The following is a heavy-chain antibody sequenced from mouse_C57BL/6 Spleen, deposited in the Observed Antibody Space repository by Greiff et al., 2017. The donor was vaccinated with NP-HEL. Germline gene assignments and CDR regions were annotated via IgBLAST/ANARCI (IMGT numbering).Heavy chain of an antibody. J-gene: IGHJ1*03. D-gene: IGHD1-1*01. CDR1: GYAFSSYW. Sequence: QVQLQQSGAELVKPGASVKISCKASGYAFSSYWMNWVKQRPGKGLEWIGQIYPGDGDTNYNGKFKGKATLTADKSSSTAYMQLSSLTSEDSAVYFCARCTTVVEGYFDVWGTGTTVTVSS. CDR3: ARCTTVVEGYFDV. V-gene: IGHV1-80*01. CDR2: IYPGDGDT.